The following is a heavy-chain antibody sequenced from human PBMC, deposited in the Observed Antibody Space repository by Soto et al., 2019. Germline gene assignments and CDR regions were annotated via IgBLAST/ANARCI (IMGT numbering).Heavy chain of an antibody. Sequence: GESLKISCKAPGYNFPTFWFAWVRQMPGQGLEWMGMINPTDSDARYSPSFEGQVTISADQSISTAYLQWNSLKASDTAMYYCARQFCSGETCYSWLFDNWGQGVQVTVSS. CDR3: ARQFCSGETCYSWLFDN. V-gene: IGHV5-51*01. J-gene: IGHJ4*02. CDR2: INPTDSDA. CDR1: GYNFPTFW. D-gene: IGHD2-15*01.